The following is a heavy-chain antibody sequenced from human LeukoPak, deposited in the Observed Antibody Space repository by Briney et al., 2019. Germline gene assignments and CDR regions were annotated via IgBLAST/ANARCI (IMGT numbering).Heavy chain of an antibody. Sequence: ASVKVSCKVSGYTLTELSMHWVRQAPGKGLEWMGWISAYNGNTNYAQKLQGRVTMTTDTSTSTAYMELRSLRSDDTAVYYCARDVMRCSGGSCYFDYWGQGTLVTVSS. CDR1: GYTLTELS. V-gene: IGHV1-18*01. CDR2: ISAYNGNT. D-gene: IGHD2-15*01. CDR3: ARDVMRCSGGSCYFDY. J-gene: IGHJ4*02.